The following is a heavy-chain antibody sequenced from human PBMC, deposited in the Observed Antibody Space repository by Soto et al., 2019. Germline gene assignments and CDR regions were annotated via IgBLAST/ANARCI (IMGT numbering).Heavy chain of an antibody. Sequence: PGEFLKSSCQGSGYSFAIDWIGWVLQMPGKDLEWMGIIYPGDSDTRYSPSFQGQVTISADKSLRTAYLQWTSLKASDTALYYCARTRSFTLGFYYDGMDVWGQGTTVTVSS. CDR3: ARTRSFTLGFYYDGMDV. D-gene: IGHD6-6*01. CDR2: IYPGDSDT. J-gene: IGHJ6*02. V-gene: IGHV5-51*01. CDR1: GYSFAIDW.